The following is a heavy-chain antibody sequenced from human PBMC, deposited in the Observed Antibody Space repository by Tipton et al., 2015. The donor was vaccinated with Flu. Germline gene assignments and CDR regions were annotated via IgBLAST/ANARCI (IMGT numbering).Heavy chain of an antibody. CDR2: ISHSGRT. CDR1: DYSISSGYY. V-gene: IGHV4-38-2*01. CDR3: ARRDFSNYVSDPKNWFDP. J-gene: IGHJ5*02. Sequence: PGLVKPSETLSLICAVSDYSISSGYYWGWIRQPPGKGLEWIGCISHSGRTYYNPSLKSRVAISIDTARNHLSLRLRSLTAADTAVYFCARRDFSNYVSDPKNWFDPWGQGILVTVSS. D-gene: IGHD4-11*01.